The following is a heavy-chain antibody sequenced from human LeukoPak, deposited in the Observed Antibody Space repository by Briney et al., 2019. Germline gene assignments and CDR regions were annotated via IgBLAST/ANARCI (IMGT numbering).Heavy chain of an antibody. V-gene: IGHV4-34*01. CDR2: INHSGST. Sequence: SETLSLTCAVYGGSFSGYYWSWIRQPPGKGLEWIGEINHSGSTNYNPSLKSRVTISVDTSKNQFSLKLSSVTAADTAVYYCARVGVVVAAIYYFDYWGQGTLATVSS. D-gene: IGHD2-15*01. CDR3: ARVGVVVAAIYYFDY. CDR1: GGSFSGYY. J-gene: IGHJ4*02.